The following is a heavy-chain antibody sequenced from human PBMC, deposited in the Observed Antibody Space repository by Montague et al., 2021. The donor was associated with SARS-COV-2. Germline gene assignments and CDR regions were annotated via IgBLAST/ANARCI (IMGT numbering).Heavy chain of an antibody. CDR1: GGSISSSSYY. J-gene: IGHJ4*02. CDR2: IYYSGST. CDR3: ARVSSWLSVGSYYFDF. V-gene: IGHV4-39*07. D-gene: IGHD6-13*01. Sequence: SETLPLTCTVSGGSISSSSYYWGWIRQPPGKGLEWIGSIYYSGSTYYNPSLKSRVTISVDTSKNQFSLKLSSVTAADTAVYYCARVSSWLSVGSYYFDFWGQGTMVTVSS.